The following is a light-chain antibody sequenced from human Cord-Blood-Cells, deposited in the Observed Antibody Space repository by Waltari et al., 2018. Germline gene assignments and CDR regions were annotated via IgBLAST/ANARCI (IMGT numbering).Light chain of an antibody. CDR2: AAS. CDR1: QGISSY. J-gene: IGKJ4*01. Sequence: IQFTQSTSSLSASVADRVTITCRASQGISSYLAWYQQKPGKAPKLLIYAASTLQSGVPSRFSGSGSGADFTLTISSLQPEDCATYYCQQLNSYPLTFGGGTKVEIK. V-gene: IGKV1-9*01. CDR3: QQLNSYPLT.